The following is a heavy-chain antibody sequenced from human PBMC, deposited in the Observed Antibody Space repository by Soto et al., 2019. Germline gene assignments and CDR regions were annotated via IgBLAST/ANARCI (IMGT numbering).Heavy chain of an antibody. V-gene: IGHV3-9*01. Sequence: EVQLVESGGGLVQPGRSLRLSCAASGFTFDDYTIHWVRQAPGKGLEWVSGISGNSAKIGYADSVKGRFTISRDNAKNSVYLQMNSLRPEDTALYYCAKEKWIQLWSLGPMDVCGTGTTVTVSS. J-gene: IGHJ6*03. CDR1: GFTFDDYT. D-gene: IGHD5-18*01. CDR3: AKEKWIQLWSLGPMDV. CDR2: ISGNSAKI.